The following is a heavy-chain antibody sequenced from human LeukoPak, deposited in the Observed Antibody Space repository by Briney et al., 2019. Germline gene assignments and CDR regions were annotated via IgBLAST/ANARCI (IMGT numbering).Heavy chain of an antibody. D-gene: IGHD6-13*01. V-gene: IGHV3-23*01. CDR3: ARGGSSWYDGHYYYYYMDV. CDR1: GFTFSSYG. CDR2: ISASGGST. Sequence: PGGSLRLSCAASGFTFSSYGMSWVRQAPGKGPEWVSGISASGGSTYYADSVKGRFTISRDNAKNSLYLQMNSLRAEDTALYYCARGGSSWYDGHYYYYYMDVWGKGTTVTVSS. J-gene: IGHJ6*03.